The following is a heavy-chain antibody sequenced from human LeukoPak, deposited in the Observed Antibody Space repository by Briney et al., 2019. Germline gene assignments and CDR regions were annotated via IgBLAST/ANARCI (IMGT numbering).Heavy chain of an antibody. D-gene: IGHD6-19*01. J-gene: IGHJ4*02. V-gene: IGHV3-21*01. Sequence: GGSLRLSCAASGFTFSNYGMNWVRQAPGKGLEWVSSISSGSSYIYYADSVKGRFTISRDNAKNSLYLQMNSLRAEDTAVYYCARARTMYSSGWYQVVNFDYWGQGTLVTVSS. CDR2: ISSGSSYI. CDR1: GFTFSNYG. CDR3: ARARTMYSSGWYQVVNFDY.